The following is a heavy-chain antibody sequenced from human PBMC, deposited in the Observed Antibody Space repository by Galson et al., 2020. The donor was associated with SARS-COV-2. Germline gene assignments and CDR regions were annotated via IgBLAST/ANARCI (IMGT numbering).Heavy chain of an antibody. V-gene: IGHV3-48*04. Sequence: GGSLRLSCAASGFPFSSYTMNWVRQAPGKGLEWVSYISSSSSTIYYADSVKGRFTISSDNAKNSLYLQMNSLRAEDTAVYYCATASRATGYTSTWYSIRNGFDSWGQGTLVTVSS. CDR1: GFPFSSYT. D-gene: IGHD6-13*01. CDR2: ISSSSSTI. J-gene: IGHJ5*01. CDR3: ATASRATGYTSTWYSIRNGFDS.